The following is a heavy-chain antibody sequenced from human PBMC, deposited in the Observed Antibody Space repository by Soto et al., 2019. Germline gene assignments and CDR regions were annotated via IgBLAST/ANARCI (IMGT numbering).Heavy chain of an antibody. CDR2: IYWNDDR. CDR3: ANSGSSGWYGWFDP. CDR1: GFSLRTSGVG. D-gene: IGHD6-19*01. V-gene: IGHV2-5*01. J-gene: IGHJ5*02. Sequence: YGPTLVNPTQTLTLTCIFSGFSLRTSGVGVGWIRQPPGKALEWLGFIYWNDDRRYSPSLKSRLTITKDTSKNQVVLTVTNMDPVDTATYYCANSGSSGWYGWFDPWRQGTLVTVSS.